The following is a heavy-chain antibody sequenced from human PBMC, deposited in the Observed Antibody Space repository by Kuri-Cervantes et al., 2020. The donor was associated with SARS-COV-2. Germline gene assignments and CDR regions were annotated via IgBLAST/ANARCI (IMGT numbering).Heavy chain of an antibody. CDR3: ARDLGYGFWSGYKGYLQD. V-gene: IGHV3-48*03. CDR2: ISSSGSTI. Sequence: LSLTCTASGFTFGDYAMSWVRQAPGKGLEWVSYISSSGSTIYYADSVKGRFTISRDNAKNSLYLQMNSLRAEDTAVYYCARDLGYGFWSGYKGYLQDWGQGTLVTVSS. D-gene: IGHD3-3*01. CDR1: GFTFGDYA. J-gene: IGHJ1*01.